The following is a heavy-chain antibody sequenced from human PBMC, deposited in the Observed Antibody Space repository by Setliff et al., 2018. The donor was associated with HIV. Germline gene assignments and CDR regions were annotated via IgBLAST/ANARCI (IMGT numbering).Heavy chain of an antibody. CDR2: VYDSGNT. D-gene: IGHD3-9*01. CDR3: ARGQLRYVANDYYFDY. Sequence: SETLSLTCAIPDQLISSGNYWGWIRQPPGRGLEWIGSVYDSGNTYYKPALGSRAAISLDTSMNQFSLKLSCVTAADTAAYYCARGQLRYVANDYYFDYWGQGTLVTVSS. V-gene: IGHV4-38-2*01. J-gene: IGHJ4*02. CDR1: DQLISSGNY.